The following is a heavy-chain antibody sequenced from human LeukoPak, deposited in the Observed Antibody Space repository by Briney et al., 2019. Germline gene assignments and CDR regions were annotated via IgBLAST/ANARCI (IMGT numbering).Heavy chain of an antibody. CDR1: GGSISSYY. D-gene: IGHD4-23*01. CDR3: ASFSDYGGNFFDY. V-gene: IGHV4-59*08. Sequence: PSETLSLTCTVSGGSISSYYWSWIRQPPGKGLEWIGYIYHNGRTNYNLSLKSRVTISVDTSENQFSLKLSSVTAADTAVYYCASFSDYGGNFFDYWGQGTLVTVSS. J-gene: IGHJ4*02. CDR2: IYHNGRT.